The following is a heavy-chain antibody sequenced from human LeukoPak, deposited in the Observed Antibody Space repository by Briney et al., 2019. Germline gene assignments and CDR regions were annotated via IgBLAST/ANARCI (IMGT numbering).Heavy chain of an antibody. CDR3: ARAYDFWSGYLDY. D-gene: IGHD3-3*01. V-gene: IGHV4-34*01. CDR1: DGSFSDYY. J-gene: IGHJ4*02. Sequence: SETLSLTCDVYDGSFSDYYWSWVRQPPGKGLEWIGEINRSGGTNYNPSVKSRVTISVDTSKNQFSLKLSSVTAADTAVYYCARAYDFWSGYLDYWGQGTLVTVAS. CDR2: INRSGGT.